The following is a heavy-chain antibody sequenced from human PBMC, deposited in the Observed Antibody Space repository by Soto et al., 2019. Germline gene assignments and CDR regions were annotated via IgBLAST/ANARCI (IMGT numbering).Heavy chain of an antibody. J-gene: IGHJ3*02. D-gene: IGHD5-18*01. CDR3: ARVRDTAMVTDAFDI. CDR1: GFTFSSYG. CDR2: IRYDGSNK. Sequence: GGSLRLSCAASGFTFSSYGMHWVRQAPGKGLEWVAVIRYDGSNKYYADSVKGRFTISRDNSKNTLYLQMNSLRAEDTAVYYCARVRDTAMVTDAFDIWGQGTMVTVSS. V-gene: IGHV3-33*01.